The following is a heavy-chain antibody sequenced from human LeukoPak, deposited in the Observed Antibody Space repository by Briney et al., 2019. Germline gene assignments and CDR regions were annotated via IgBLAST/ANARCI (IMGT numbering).Heavy chain of an antibody. CDR2: IRSDGSDK. J-gene: IGHJ4*02. V-gene: IGHV3-30*02. CDR1: GVTFSAYG. Sequence: GGSLRPSCAASGVTFSAYGMHWVRQAPGKGLEWVAFIRSDGSDKQYGDSVKGRFTISRDNYKNTLFLQMNSLRAEDTAVYYCAKTYSNSWYFDYWGQGTLVTVSS. CDR3: AKTYSNSWYFDY. D-gene: IGHD6-13*01.